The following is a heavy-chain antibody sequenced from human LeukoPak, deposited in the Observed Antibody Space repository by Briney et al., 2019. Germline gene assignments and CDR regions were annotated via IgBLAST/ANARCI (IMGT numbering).Heavy chain of an antibody. D-gene: IGHD6-13*01. CDR2: INPNSGGT. CDR1: GYTFTGYY. Sequence: ASLKLSCKASGYTFTGYYMHWVRQAPGQGLEWMGWINPNSGGTNYAQKFQGRVTMTRDTSISTAYMELSRLRSDDTAVYYCAREAAAGANTDYWGQGNLVTVSS. CDR3: AREAAAGANTDY. V-gene: IGHV1-2*02. J-gene: IGHJ4*02.